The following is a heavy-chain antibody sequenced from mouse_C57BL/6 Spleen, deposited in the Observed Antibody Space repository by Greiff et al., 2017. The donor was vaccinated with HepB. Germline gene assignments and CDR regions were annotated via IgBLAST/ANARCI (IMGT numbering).Heavy chain of an antibody. CDR2: IDPSDSET. CDR1: GYTFTSYW. Sequence: VQLQQSGAELVRPGSSVKLSCKASGYTFTSYWMHWVKQRPIQGLEWIGNIDPSDSETHYNQKFKDKATLTVYNSSSTAYMQLSSLTSEDSAVYYCASSVSNYVLDYWGQGTTLTVSS. CDR3: ASSVSNYVLDY. V-gene: IGHV1-52*01. J-gene: IGHJ2*01. D-gene: IGHD2-5*01.